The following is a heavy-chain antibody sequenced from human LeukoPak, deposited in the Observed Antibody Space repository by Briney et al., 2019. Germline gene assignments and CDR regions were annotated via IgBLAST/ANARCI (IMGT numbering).Heavy chain of an antibody. CDR3: ARANVYYYDSSGYYFIWDY. Sequence: GASVKVSCKASGYTFAGYSIHWVRQAPGQGLEWMGWINPNSGGTNFAQKFQGRVTMTRDTSISTAYMELSSLRSEDTAVYYCARANVYYYDSSGYYFIWDYWGQGTLVTVSS. CDR2: INPNSGGT. CDR1: GYTFAGYS. D-gene: IGHD3-22*01. J-gene: IGHJ4*02. V-gene: IGHV1-2*02.